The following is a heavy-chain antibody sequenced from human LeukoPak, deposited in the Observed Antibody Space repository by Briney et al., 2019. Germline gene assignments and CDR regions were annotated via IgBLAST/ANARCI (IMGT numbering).Heavy chain of an antibody. CDR1: GFTFSSYW. CDR3: ARDPPGYGLDY. CDR2: INSDGSST. D-gene: IGHD2-15*01. J-gene: IGHJ4*02. V-gene: IGHV3-74*01. Sequence: PGGSLRLSCAASGFTFSSYWMHWVRQAPGKGLVWVSRINSDGSSTSYADSVKGRFTISRDNAKDTLYLQMSSLRAEDTAVYYCARDPPGYGLDYWGQGTLVTVSS.